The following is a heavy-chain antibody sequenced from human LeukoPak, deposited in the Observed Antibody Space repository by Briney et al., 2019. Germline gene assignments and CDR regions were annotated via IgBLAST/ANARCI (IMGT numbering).Heavy chain of an antibody. D-gene: IGHD3-9*01. CDR1: GGSFSGYY. CDR3: ARGGLRYFDWLLPNRGPDAFDI. J-gene: IGHJ3*02. V-gene: IGHV4-34*01. CDR2: INHSGST. Sequence: SETLSLTCAVYGGSFSGYYWSWIRQPPGKGLEWIGEINHSGSTNYNPPLKSRVTISVDTSKNQFSLKLSSVTAADTAVYYCARGGLRYFDWLLPNRGPDAFDIWGQGTMVTVSS.